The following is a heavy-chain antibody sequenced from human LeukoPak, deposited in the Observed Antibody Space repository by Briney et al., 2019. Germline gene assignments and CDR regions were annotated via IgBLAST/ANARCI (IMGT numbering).Heavy chain of an antibody. D-gene: IGHD5-24*01. J-gene: IGHJ4*02. CDR1: GGSISSYY. V-gene: IGHV4-59*01. Sequence: PSETLSLTCTVSGGSISSYYWSWIRQPPGKGLEWIGYIYYSGSTNYNPSLKSRVTISVDTSKNQFSLKLSSVTAADTAVYYCARLNMATITPYFDYWGQGTLVTVSS. CDR3: ARLNMATITPYFDY. CDR2: IYYSGST.